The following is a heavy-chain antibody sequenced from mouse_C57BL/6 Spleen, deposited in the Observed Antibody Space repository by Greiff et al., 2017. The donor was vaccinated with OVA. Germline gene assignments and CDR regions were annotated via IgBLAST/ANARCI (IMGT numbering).Heavy chain of an antibody. D-gene: IGHD1-1*01. CDR1: GFTFSSYT. V-gene: IGHV5-9*01. J-gene: IGHJ4*01. CDR2: ISGGGGNT. Sequence: EVQGVESGGGLVKPGGSLKLSCAASGFTFSSYTMSWVRQTPEKRLEWVATISGGGGNTYYPDSVKGRFTISRDNAKNTLYLQMSSLRSEDTALYYCARQGRQALLRSSYYAMDYWGQGTSVTVSS. CDR3: ARQGRQALLRSSYYAMDY.